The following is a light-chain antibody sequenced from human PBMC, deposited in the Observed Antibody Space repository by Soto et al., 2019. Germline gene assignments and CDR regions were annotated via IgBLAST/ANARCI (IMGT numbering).Light chain of an antibody. V-gene: IGKV3D-7*01. CDR2: GAS. CDR3: QQDCTNP. Sequence: EIVMTQSPATLSLSPGERATLSCRASQSVSSSYLSWYQQKPGQAPRLLIYGASTRATGIPARFSGSGSGTDFTLTINSLQPEDFAVYYCQQDCTNPFGQGTKVEIK. J-gene: IGKJ1*01. CDR1: QSVSSSY.